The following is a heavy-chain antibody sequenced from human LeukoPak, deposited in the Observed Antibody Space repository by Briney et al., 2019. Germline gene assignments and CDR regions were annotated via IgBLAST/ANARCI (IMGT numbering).Heavy chain of an antibody. CDR3: AKGLRGLDY. J-gene: IGHJ4*02. CDR2: IWYDGSNK. Sequence: QSGGSLRLSCAASGFTFSSYGMHWVRQAPGKGLEWVAVIWYDGSNKYYADSVKGRFTISRDNSKNTLYLLMNSLRAEDTAVYYCAKGLRGLDYWGQGTLVTVSS. D-gene: IGHD3-10*01. CDR1: GFTFSSYG. V-gene: IGHV3-33*06.